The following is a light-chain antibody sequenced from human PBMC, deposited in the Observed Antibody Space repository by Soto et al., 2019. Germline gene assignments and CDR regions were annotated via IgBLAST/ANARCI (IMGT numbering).Light chain of an antibody. CDR3: QQYGSSPWT. CDR2: GAS. Sequence: EIVLTQSPGTLSLSPGERATLSCRASQSVSSSYLAWYQQKPGQAPRPLIYGASSRAIGIPDRFSGRGSGTDFTLTISRLAPEDFAVYYCQQYGSSPWTFGQGTKVEIK. V-gene: IGKV3-20*01. CDR1: QSVSSSY. J-gene: IGKJ1*01.